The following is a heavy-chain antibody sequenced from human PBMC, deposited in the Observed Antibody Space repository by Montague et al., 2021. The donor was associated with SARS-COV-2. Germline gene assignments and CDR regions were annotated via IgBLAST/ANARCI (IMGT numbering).Heavy chain of an antibody. D-gene: IGHD3-9*01. CDR3: ARDSRTDFDWLFPDSGSYYYYMDV. J-gene: IGHJ6*03. Sequence: SETLSLTCTVSGGSISSYYWSWIRQPPGKGLECIGYIYYSGSTNYNPSLKSRVIISVDTSKNQFSLKLSPVTAADTAVYYCARDSRTDFDWLFPDSGSYYYYMDVWGKGTTVTVSS. CDR1: GGSISSYY. CDR2: IYYSGST. V-gene: IGHV4-59*01.